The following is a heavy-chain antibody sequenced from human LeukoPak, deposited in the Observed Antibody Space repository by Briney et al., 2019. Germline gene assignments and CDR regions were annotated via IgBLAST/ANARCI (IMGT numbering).Heavy chain of an antibody. CDR1: GYTFTTYW. D-gene: IGHD3-22*01. J-gene: IGHJ5*02. CDR3: ARGYFDTSGYYSGRGWFDP. Sequence: GESLNISCKASGYTFTTYWIGWLRQMPGKGLEWVGIIYPGDTDTRYSPSFQGQVTISADRSINTAYLQWSSLKASDTALYYCARGYFDTSGYYSGRGWFDPWGQGTLVTVSS. V-gene: IGHV5-51*01. CDR2: IYPGDTDT.